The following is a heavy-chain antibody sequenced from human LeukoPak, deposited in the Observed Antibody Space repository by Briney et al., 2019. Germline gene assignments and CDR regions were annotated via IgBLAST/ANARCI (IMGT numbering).Heavy chain of an antibody. CDR2: IYYSGTT. D-gene: IGHD5-18*01. CDR1: GDSISSSTYC. J-gene: IGHJ4*02. CDR3: ARLVSQRGYSFDY. Sequence: SETLSLTCTVSGDSISSSTYCWGWIRQPPGKGLEWIGSIYYSGTTYYSPSLKTRVTISVDTSKNQFSLKLSSVTAADTAVYYCARLVSQRGYSFDYWGQGTLVTVSS. V-gene: IGHV4-39*01.